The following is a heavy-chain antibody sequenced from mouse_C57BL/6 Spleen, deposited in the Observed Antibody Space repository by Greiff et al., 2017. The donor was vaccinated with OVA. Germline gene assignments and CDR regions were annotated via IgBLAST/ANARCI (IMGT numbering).Heavy chain of an antibody. D-gene: IGHD2-2*01. J-gene: IGHJ3*01. Sequence: QVQLQQPGAELVKPGASVKVSCKASGYTFTSYWMHWVKQRPGQGLEWIGRINPSDSDTTYNQKFKGKAPLTVDKSYSTAYLQLSRLTSEDAAVYCCAIWGGYDDGVAYWGQGTLVTVSA. CDR2: INPSDSDT. V-gene: IGHV1-74*01. CDR1: GYTFTSYW. CDR3: AIWGGYDDGVAY.